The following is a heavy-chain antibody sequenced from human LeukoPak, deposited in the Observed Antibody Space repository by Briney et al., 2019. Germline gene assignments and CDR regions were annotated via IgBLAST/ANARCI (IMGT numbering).Heavy chain of an antibody. CDR2: INPNSGGT. Sequence: ASVKVSCKASGYTFTGYYMHWVRQAPGQGLEWMGWINPNSGGTNYAQKFQGRVTMTRDTSISTAYMELSRLRSDDTAVYYCARGGSWELQFDYFDYWGQGTLVTVSS. V-gene: IGHV1-2*02. CDR1: GYTFTGYY. CDR3: ARGGSWELQFDYFDY. D-gene: IGHD1-26*01. J-gene: IGHJ4*02.